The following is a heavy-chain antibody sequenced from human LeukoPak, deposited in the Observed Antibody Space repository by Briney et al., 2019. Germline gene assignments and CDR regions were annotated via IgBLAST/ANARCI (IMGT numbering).Heavy chain of an antibody. Sequence: GGSLRLSCSASGFTFSSYAMHWVRQAPGKGLEYVSAISSNGGSTYYADSVKGRFTISRDNSKNTLYLQMSSLRAEDTAVYYCVKGSGDIVVVPAADAGMDLWGQGTTVTVSS. CDR3: VKGSGDIVVVPAADAGMDL. J-gene: IGHJ6*02. D-gene: IGHD2-2*01. CDR1: GFTFSSYA. CDR2: ISSNGGST. V-gene: IGHV3-64D*06.